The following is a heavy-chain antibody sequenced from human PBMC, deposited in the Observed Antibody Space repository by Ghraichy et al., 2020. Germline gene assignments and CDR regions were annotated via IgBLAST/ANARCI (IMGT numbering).Heavy chain of an antibody. CDR1: GGSVSSGSYY. D-gene: IGHD3-9*01. Sequence: SETLSLTCTVSGGSVSSGSYYWSWIRQPPGKGLEWIGYIYYSGSTNYNPSLKSRVTISVDTSKNQFSLKLSSVTAADTAVYYCASEGYYDILTGYRSSYYYYGMDVWGQGTTVTVSS. V-gene: IGHV4-61*01. CDR2: IYYSGST. J-gene: IGHJ6*02. CDR3: ASEGYYDILTGYRSSYYYYGMDV.